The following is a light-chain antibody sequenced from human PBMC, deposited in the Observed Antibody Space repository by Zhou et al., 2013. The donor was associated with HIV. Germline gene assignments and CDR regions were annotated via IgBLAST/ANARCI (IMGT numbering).Light chain of an antibody. V-gene: IGKV3D-15*01. CDR1: QSVSSN. Sequence: EIVMTQSPATLSVSPGERATLSCRASQSVSSNLAWYQQKPGQSPRLLIFGASSRAAGIPDRFSGSGSGPDYTLIISRLEPEDFAVYFCQQYNSWPLTFGQGTRLEMK. J-gene: IGKJ5*01. CDR3: QQYNSWPLT. CDR2: GAS.